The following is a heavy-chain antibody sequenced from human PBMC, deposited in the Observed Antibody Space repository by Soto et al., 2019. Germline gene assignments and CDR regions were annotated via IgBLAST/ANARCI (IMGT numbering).Heavy chain of an antibody. CDR2: LYAGGAT. J-gene: IGHJ3*02. Sequence: EVQLVESGGGLIQPGGSLRLSCAASGFSVSANYMNWVRQAPGKGLQWVSLLYAGGATFYADSVKGRFTISRDSSKNTVYLQMDRLRVEDTAVDYCATQRTIGYGDPNDALDIWGQGTVVSVSS. CDR3: ATQRTIGYGDPNDALDI. CDR1: GFSVSANY. D-gene: IGHD4-17*01. V-gene: IGHV3-53*01.